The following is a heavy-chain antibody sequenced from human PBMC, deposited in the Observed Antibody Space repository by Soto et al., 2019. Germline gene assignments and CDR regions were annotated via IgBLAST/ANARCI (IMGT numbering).Heavy chain of an antibody. CDR1: ELSFSNYE. J-gene: IGHJ6*02. CDR3: ASVTLRFSYGIDL. D-gene: IGHD3-3*01. CDR2: ISRSGTVI. Sequence: EGQLVESGGGLVQPGGSLRLSCAASELSFSNYEMHWVRQAPGKGLEWLSYISRSGTVIYYADSVKGRFTISRDNAKNSLFLQMNSLRADDTAVYFCASVTLRFSYGIDLWGQGTTVTVSS. V-gene: IGHV3-48*03.